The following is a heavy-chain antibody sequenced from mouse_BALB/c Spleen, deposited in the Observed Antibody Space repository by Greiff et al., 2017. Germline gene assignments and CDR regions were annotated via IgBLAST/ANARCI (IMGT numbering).Heavy chain of an antibody. CDR2: ISDGGSYT. V-gene: IGHV5-4*02. D-gene: IGHD1-1*01. CDR3: ARGDYGSSPVGY. J-gene: IGHJ2*01. Sequence: EVQGVESGGGLVKPGGSLKLSCAASGFTFSDYYMYWVRQTPEKRLEWVATISDGGSYTYYPDSVKGRFTISRDNAKNNLYLQMSSLKSEDTAMYYCARGDYGSSPVGYWGQGTTLTVSS. CDR1: GFTFSDYY.